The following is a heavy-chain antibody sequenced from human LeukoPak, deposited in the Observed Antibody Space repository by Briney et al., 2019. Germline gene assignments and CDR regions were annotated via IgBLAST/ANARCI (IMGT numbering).Heavy chain of an antibody. CDR1: GLTFSSYG. J-gene: IGHJ3*02. CDR2: IWYDGSNK. CDR3: ARDPYAFDI. Sequence: PGGSLRLSCAASGLTFSSYGMHWVRQAPGKGLEWVAVIWYDGSNKYYADSVKGRFTISRDNSKNTLYLQMNSLRAEDTAVYYCARDPYAFDIWGQGTMVTVSS. V-gene: IGHV3-33*01.